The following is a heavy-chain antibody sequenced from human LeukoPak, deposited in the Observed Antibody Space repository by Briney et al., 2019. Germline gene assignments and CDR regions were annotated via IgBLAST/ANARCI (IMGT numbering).Heavy chain of an antibody. D-gene: IGHD3-10*01. Sequence: GGSLRLSCAVSGITLSNYGMSWVRQAPGKGLEWVAGISDSGGSTNYADSVKGRFTISRDNAKNTLYLQMNSLRAEDTAVYFCAKRGVVIRVILVGFHKQAYYFDSWGQGPRSPSPQ. CDR3: AKRGVVIRVILVGFHKQAYYFDS. CDR1: GITLSNYG. J-gene: IGHJ4*02. V-gene: IGHV3-23*01. CDR2: ISDSGGST.